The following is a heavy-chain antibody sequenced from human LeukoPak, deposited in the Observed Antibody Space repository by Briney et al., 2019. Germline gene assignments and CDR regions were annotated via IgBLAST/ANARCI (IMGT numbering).Heavy chain of an antibody. CDR3: ARDMGSGYYLPYFQH. CDR1: GYTFTSYG. D-gene: IGHD3-22*01. J-gene: IGHJ1*01. CDR2: ISAYNGNT. Sequence: GASVKVSCKASGYTFTSYGISWVRQAPGQGLEWMGWISAYNGNTNYAQKLQGRVTMTTDTSTSTAYMELRSLRSDDTAVYYCARDMGSGYYLPYFQHWGQGTLVTVSS. V-gene: IGHV1-18*01.